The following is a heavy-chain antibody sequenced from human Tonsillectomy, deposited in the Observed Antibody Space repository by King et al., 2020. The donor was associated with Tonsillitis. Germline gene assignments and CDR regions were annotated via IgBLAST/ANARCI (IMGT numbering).Heavy chain of an antibody. V-gene: IGHV3-11*01. CDR2: ISSSGSTI. J-gene: IGHJ3*02. D-gene: IGHD3-22*01. CDR3: AGDFGHYYDSSGYYYPDAFDI. CDR1: GFTFSDYY. Sequence: VQLVESGGGLVKPGGSLRLSCAASGFTFSDYYMSWIRQAPGKGLEWVSYISSSGSTIYYADSVKGRFTISRDNAKNSLYLQMNSLRAEDTAVYYCAGDFGHYYDSSGYYYPDAFDIWGQGTMVTVSS.